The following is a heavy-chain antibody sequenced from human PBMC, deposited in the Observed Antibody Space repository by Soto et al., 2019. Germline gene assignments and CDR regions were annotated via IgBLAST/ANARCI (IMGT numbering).Heavy chain of an antibody. V-gene: IGHV4-59*01. CDR2: IYYSGST. CDR3: ARTSGWYGEVDY. CDR1: GCSISSYY. J-gene: IGHJ4*02. D-gene: IGHD6-19*01. Sequence: SETLSLTCTVSGCSISSYYWSWIRQPPGKGLEWIGYIYYSGSTNYNPSLKSRVTISVDTSKNQFSLKLSSVTAADTAVYYCARTSGWYGEVDYWGQGTLVTVSS.